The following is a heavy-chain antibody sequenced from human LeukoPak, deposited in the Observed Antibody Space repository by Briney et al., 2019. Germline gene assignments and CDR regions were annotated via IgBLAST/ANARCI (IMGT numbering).Heavy chain of an antibody. Sequence: GRSLRLSCAASGFTFDDYAMHWVRQAPGKGLEWVSGISWNSGSIGYADSVKGRFTISRDNAKNSLYLQMNSLRAEDTALYYCAKGPGGVIGNWSDPWGQGTLVTVSS. CDR2: ISWNSGSI. CDR3: AKGPGGVIGNWSDP. V-gene: IGHV3-9*01. CDR1: GFTFDDYA. J-gene: IGHJ5*02. D-gene: IGHD3-16*02.